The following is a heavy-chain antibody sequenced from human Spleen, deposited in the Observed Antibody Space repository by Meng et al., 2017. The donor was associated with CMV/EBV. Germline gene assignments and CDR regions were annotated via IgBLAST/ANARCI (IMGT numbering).Heavy chain of an antibody. CDR1: GFTFDDYG. CDR3: ARLGLAVAGSPGMDV. D-gene: IGHD6-13*01. Sequence: GGSLRLSCAASGFTFDDYGMSWVRQAPGKGLEWVSSISHTSDYIYYADSVKGRFTISRDNAQSSLYLQMNSLRAEDTAVYYCARLGLAVAGSPGMDVWGQGTAVTVSS. V-gene: IGHV3-21*01. CDR2: ISHTSDYI. J-gene: IGHJ6*02.